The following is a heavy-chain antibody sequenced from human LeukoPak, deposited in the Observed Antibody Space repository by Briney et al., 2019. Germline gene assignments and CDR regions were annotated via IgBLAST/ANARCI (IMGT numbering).Heavy chain of an antibody. J-gene: IGHJ4*02. CDR3: ARAAGSSSSWYPHFDF. CDR1: GFTFSSYG. Sequence: PGGSLRLSCAASGFTFSSYGMHWVRQAPGKGLEWVAVIWYDGSKKYYAGSVKGRFTISRDNSKNTLYLQMNSLRAEDTAVYYCARAAGSSSSWYPHFDFWGQGTLVTVSS. D-gene: IGHD6-13*01. CDR2: IWYDGSKK. V-gene: IGHV3-33*01.